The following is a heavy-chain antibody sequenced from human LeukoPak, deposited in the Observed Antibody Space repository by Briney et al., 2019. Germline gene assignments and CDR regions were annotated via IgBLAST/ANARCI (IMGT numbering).Heavy chain of an antibody. V-gene: IGHV1-69*01. CDR2: IIPIFGTA. CDR3: ARAVVYGSGTFDY. Sequence: SVKVSCKASGGTFSSYAISWVRQAPGQELEWMGGIIPIFGTANYAQKFQGRVTITADESTSTAYMELSSLRSEDTAVYYCARAVVYGSGTFDYWGQGTLVTVSS. J-gene: IGHJ4*02. CDR1: GGTFSSYA. D-gene: IGHD3-10*01.